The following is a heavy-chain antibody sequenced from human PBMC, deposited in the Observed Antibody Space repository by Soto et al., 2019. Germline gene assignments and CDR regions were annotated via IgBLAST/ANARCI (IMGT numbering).Heavy chain of an antibody. D-gene: IGHD4-17*01. CDR2: ISAYNGNT. CDR3: ARVPPDYGDYVWNYYYGMDV. CDR1: GYTFTSYG. Sequence: ASVKVSCKASGYTFTSYGISWVRQAPGQGLEWMGWISAYNGNTNYAQKLQGRVTMTTDTSTSTAYMELRSLRSDDTAVYYCARVPPDYGDYVWNYYYGMDVWGQGTKVTVSS. V-gene: IGHV1-18*01. J-gene: IGHJ6*02.